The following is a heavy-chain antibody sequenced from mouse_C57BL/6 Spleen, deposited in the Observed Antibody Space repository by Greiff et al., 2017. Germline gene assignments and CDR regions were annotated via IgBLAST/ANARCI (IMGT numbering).Heavy chain of an antibody. CDR3: ARGQLLRYPDY. CDR1: GYTFTSYG. D-gene: IGHD1-1*01. J-gene: IGHJ2*01. Sequence: QVHVKQSGAELARPGASVKLSCKASGYTFTSYGISWVKQRTGQGLEWIGEIYPRSGNTYYNEKFKGKATLTADKSSSTAYMELRSLTSEDSAVYFCARGQLLRYPDYWGQGTTLTVSS. V-gene: IGHV1-81*01. CDR2: IYPRSGNT.